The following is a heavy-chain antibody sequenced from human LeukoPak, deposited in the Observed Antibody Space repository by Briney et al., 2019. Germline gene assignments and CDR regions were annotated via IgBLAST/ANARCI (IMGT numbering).Heavy chain of an antibody. CDR2: ITSSSSYI. J-gene: IGHJ4*02. D-gene: IGHD3-22*01. CDR3: ARVGDYYDSTGYYYPFDF. CDR1: GFTFNTYD. V-gene: IGHV3-21*06. Sequence: GGSLRLSCAASGFTFNTYDMHWVRQAPGKGLEWVSSITSSSSYIFYADSVRGRFTISRDNAKNSLFLQMNSLRPEDTAVYYCARVGDYYDSTGYYYPFDFWGQGTLVTVSS.